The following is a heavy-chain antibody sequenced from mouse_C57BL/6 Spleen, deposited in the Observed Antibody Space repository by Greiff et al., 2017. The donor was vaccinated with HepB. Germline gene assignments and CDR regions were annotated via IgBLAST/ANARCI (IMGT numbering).Heavy chain of an antibody. Sequence: EVKLVESGPGLVKPSQSLSLTCSVTGYSITSGYNWYWIRQFPGNQLEWMGYISYDGSTNYNPSFNNRISITRDTSKNQFFLKLNSVTTEDTATYYCARDRNYGYPFAYWGKGTLVTVSA. J-gene: IGHJ3*01. V-gene: IGHV3-6*01. D-gene: IGHD2-2*01. CDR1: GYSITSGYN. CDR2: ISYDGST. CDR3: ARDRNYGYPFAY.